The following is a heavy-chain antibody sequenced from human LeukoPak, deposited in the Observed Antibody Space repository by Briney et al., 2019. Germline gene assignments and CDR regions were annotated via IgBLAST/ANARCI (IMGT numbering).Heavy chain of an antibody. CDR2: ISYDGSNK. D-gene: IGHD6-25*01. CDR1: GFTFSSYA. CDR3: ARVFTARSGGYDAFDI. J-gene: IGHJ3*02. Sequence: GGSLRLSCAASGFTFSSYAMHWVRQAPGKGLEWVAVISYDGSNKYYADSVKGRFTISRDNSKNTLYLQMNSLRGEDTAVYYCARVFTARSGGYDAFDIWGQGTMVTVSS. V-gene: IGHV3-30*04.